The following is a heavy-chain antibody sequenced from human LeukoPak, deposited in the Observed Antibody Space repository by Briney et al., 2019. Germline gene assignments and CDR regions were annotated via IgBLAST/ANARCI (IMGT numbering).Heavy chain of an antibody. Sequence: SETLSLTCVVNGGSFSGYYWSWIRQPPGKGLEWIAEINHSGSTNYNPSLKSRVTISVDTSKIHFSLKLSSVTAADTAIYYCAKDSTDTAMDPHFDYWGQGTLVTVSS. V-gene: IGHV4-34*01. CDR3: AKDSTDTAMDPHFDY. D-gene: IGHD5-18*01. CDR2: INHSGST. J-gene: IGHJ4*02. CDR1: GGSFSGYY.